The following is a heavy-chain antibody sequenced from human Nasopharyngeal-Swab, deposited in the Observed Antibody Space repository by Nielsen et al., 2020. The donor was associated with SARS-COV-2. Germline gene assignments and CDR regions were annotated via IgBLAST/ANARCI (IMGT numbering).Heavy chain of an antibody. D-gene: IGHD2-8*01. CDR2: ITPFNGNA. V-gene: IGHV1-45*02. Sequence: SVKVSCKASGGTFSSYVISWVRQAPGQALEWMGWITPFNGNAKYAQKFQGRVSITRDGSRTTASLELSSLRPDDTAMYFCASGQCINGVCNPTDGLDVWGQGTSVTVS. J-gene: IGHJ6*02. CDR3: ASGQCINGVCNPTDGLDV. CDR1: GGTFSSYV.